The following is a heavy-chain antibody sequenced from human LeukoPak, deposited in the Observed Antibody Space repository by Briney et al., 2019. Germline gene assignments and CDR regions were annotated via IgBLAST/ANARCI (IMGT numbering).Heavy chain of an antibody. D-gene: IGHD6-19*01. CDR3: ARAVASGWYEYCFDY. J-gene: IGHJ4*02. CDR1: GFMFSDYY. V-gene: IGHV3-11*01. CDR2: ISSGGSTI. Sequence: KSGGSLRLSCAASGFMFSDYYMSWIRQAPGKGLEWVSYISSGGSTIYYADSVKGRFTISRDNAKNSLYLQMSSLRAEDTAVYYCARAVASGWYEYCFDYWGQGTLVTVSS.